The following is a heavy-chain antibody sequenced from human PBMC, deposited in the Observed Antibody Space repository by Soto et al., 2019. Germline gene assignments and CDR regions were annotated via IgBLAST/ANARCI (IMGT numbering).Heavy chain of an antibody. CDR3: ARVMVRGVIAHFDY. CDR1: GGSISSGGYS. V-gene: IGHV4-30-2*01. Sequence: SETLSLTCAVSGGSISSGGYSWSWIRQPPGKGLEWIGYIYHSGSTYYNPSLKSRVTISVDRSKNQFSLKLSSVTAADTAVYYCARVMVRGVIAHFDYWGQGTRVTVSS. CDR2: IYHSGST. D-gene: IGHD3-10*01. J-gene: IGHJ4*02.